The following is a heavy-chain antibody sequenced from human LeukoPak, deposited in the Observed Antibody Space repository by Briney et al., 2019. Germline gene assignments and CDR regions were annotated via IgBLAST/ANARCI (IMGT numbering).Heavy chain of an antibody. Sequence: GGSLRLSCAASGFTFSSYWMSWVRQAPGKGLEWVANIKQDGSEKYYVDSVKGRFTISRDNAKNSLYLQMNSLRAEDTAVYYCAREGGTLYYYGSGSFPDWGQGTLVTVSS. CDR2: IKQDGSEK. V-gene: IGHV3-7*01. CDR3: AREGGTLYYYGSGSFPD. D-gene: IGHD3-10*01. J-gene: IGHJ4*02. CDR1: GFTFSSYW.